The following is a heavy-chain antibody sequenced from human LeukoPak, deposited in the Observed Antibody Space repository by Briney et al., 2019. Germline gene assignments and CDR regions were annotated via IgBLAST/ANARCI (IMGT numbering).Heavy chain of an antibody. J-gene: IGHJ4*02. CDR2: INPNSGGT. V-gene: IGHV1-2*02. CDR1: GYTFTDYY. D-gene: IGHD5-18*01. CDR3: ARESEYSYG. Sequence: ASVKVSCKAAGYTFTDYYIHWVRQAPGQGLEWMGWINPNSGGTNYAQKFQGSVTMTRDTSISTAYMELSRLRSDDTAVYYCARESEYSYGWGQGTLVTVSS.